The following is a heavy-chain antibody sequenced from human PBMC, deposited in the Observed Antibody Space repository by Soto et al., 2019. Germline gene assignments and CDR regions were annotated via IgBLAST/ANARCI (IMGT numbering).Heavy chain of an antibody. CDR2: IYYSGRS. D-gene: IGHD2-21*02. V-gene: IGHV4-39*01. CDR3: ARQRTAVVTQAYFDH. CDR1: GGSITSSSYY. Sequence: SETLSLTCTVSGGSITSSSYYWGWIRQPPGKGLEWIGGIYYSGRSYYNPSLKSRVTMSVDTSKNQFSLTLNSVTAADAAVYYCARQRTAVVTQAYFDHWGQGTLVTVSS. J-gene: IGHJ4*02.